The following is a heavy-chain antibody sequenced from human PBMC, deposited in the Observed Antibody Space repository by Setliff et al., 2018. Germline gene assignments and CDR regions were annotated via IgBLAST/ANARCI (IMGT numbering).Heavy chain of an antibody. D-gene: IGHD2-8*01. V-gene: IGHV3-21*01. CDR1: GFTFSTYS. CDR2: ISPSSSHI. Sequence: PGGSLRLSCAASGFTFSTYSLIWVRQAPGTGLEWVSSISPSSSHIYYADSAEGRFTISRDNAKNSLYLQLNSLRVEDTAVYYCVKDRVNDGVWDLDSWGQGTLVTVSS. CDR3: VKDRVNDGVWDLDS. J-gene: IGHJ4*02.